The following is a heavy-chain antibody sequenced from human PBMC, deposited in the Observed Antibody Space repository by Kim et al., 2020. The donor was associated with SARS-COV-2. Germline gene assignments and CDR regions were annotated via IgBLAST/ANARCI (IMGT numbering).Heavy chain of an antibody. V-gene: IGHV3-21*01. J-gene: IGHJ6*02. D-gene: IGHD6-13*01. CDR1: GFTFSSYS. CDR3: ARDALAAAGNPADYYYYYGMDV. Sequence: GGSLRLSCAASGFTFSSYSMNWVRQAPGKGLEWVSSISSSSSYIYYADSVKGRFTISRDNAKNSLYLQMNSLRAEDTAVYYCARDALAAAGNPADYYYYYGMDVWGQGTTVTVSS. CDR2: ISSSSSYI.